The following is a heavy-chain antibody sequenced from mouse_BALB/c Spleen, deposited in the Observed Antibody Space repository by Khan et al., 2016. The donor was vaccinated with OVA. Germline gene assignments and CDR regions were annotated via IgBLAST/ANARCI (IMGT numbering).Heavy chain of an antibody. CDR3: ASMKHGSRESFEY. J-gene: IGHJ2*01. Sequence: QVQLKQSGAELMKPGASVKLSCKATGYTFSNYWIEWVKQRPGHGLEWIGEILPGSGSTNYNERLKGKATITPDTSNNTVYMQLSSLTSEDSAVYFCASMKHGSRESFEYWGQGTMLTVSS. CDR1: GYTFSNYW. CDR2: ILPGSGST. V-gene: IGHV1-9*01. D-gene: IGHD1-1*01.